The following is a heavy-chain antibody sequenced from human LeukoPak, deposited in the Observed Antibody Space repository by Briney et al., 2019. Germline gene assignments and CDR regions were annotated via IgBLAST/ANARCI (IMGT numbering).Heavy chain of an antibody. D-gene: IGHD3-9*01. CDR3: AKIPLRYFDWREFDP. J-gene: IGHJ5*02. CDR1: GFTFSSYG. Sequence: GGSLRLSCAASGFTFSSYGMHWVRQAPGKGLEWVAFIRYDGSNKYYADFVKGRFTISRDNSKNTLYLQMNSLRAEDTAVYYCAKIPLRYFDWREFDPWGQGTLVTVSS. V-gene: IGHV3-30*02. CDR2: IRYDGSNK.